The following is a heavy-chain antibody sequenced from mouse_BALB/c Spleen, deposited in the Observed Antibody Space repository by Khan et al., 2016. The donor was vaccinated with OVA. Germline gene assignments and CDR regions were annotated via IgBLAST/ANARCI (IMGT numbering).Heavy chain of an antibody. CDR3: ARGGITTGYFDY. J-gene: IGHJ2*01. Sequence: QVQLKQSGTELARPGASVKLSCKASGYTFTSYWMQWVKQRPGKGLEWIGAVYPGDGNTRYTQKFKGKATLTADKSSSTAYIQLSSLASEDSAVYYCARGGITTGYFDYWGQGTTLTVSS. V-gene: IGHV1-87*01. CDR2: VYPGDGNT. D-gene: IGHD1-1*01. CDR1: GYTFTSYW.